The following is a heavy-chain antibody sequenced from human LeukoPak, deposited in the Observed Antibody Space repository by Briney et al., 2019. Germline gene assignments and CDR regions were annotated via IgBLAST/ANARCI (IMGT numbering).Heavy chain of an antibody. J-gene: IGHJ6*02. Sequence: ASVKVSCKASGYTFTSYGISWVRQAPGQGLEWTGWISAYNGNTNYAQKLQGRVTMTTDTSTSTAYMELRSLRSDDTAVYYCARGRKYQLLSSWDYYGMDVWGQGTTVTVSS. CDR1: GYTFTSYG. CDR3: ARGRKYQLLSSWDYYGMDV. CDR2: ISAYNGNT. V-gene: IGHV1-18*01. D-gene: IGHD2-2*01.